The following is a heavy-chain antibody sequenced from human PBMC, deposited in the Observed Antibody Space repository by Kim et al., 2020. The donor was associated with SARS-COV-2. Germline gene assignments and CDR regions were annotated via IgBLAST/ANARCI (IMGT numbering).Heavy chain of an antibody. CDR2: INHSGST. V-gene: IGHV4-34*01. Sequence: SETLSLTCAVYGGSFSVYYWSWIRQPPGKGLEWIGEINHSGSTNYNPSLKSRVTISVDTSKNQFSLKLSSVTAAYTAVYYCARGAVEVVSRADAFDIWG. CDR1: GGSFSVYY. CDR3: ARGAVEVVSRADAFDI. D-gene: IGHD3-3*01. J-gene: IGHJ3*02.